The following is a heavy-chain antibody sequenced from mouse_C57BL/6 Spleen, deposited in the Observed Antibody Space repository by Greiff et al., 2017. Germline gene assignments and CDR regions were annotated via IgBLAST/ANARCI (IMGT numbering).Heavy chain of an antibody. CDR3: ARSRVTRAMDY. D-gene: IGHD2-5*01. J-gene: IGHJ4*01. CDR1: GFTFSDYY. Sequence: EVPLVESGGGLVQPGGSLKLSCAASGFTFSDYYMYWVRQTPEKRLEWVAYISNGGGSTYYPDTVKGRFTISRDNAKNTLYLQMSRLKSEDTAMYYCARSRVTRAMDYWGQGTSVTVSS. V-gene: IGHV5-12*01. CDR2: ISNGGGST.